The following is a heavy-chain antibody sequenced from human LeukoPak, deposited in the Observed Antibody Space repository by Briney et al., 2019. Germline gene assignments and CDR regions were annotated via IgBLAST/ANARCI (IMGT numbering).Heavy chain of an antibody. V-gene: IGHV3-23*01. CDR2: IYSGGDT. CDR3: GARTPLYFFDY. CDR1: GFTFSSYA. J-gene: IGHJ4*02. Sequence: GGSLRLSCAASGFTFSSYAMSWVRQAPGKGLEWVSVIYSGGDTYYADSVKGRFTVSRDNSKNTLYLQMNSLRAEDTAVYYCGARTPLYFFDYWGQGTLVTVSS. D-gene: IGHD1-14*01.